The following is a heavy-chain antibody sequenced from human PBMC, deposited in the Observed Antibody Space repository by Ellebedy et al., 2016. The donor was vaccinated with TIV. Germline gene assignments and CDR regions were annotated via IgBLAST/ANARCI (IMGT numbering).Heavy chain of an antibody. V-gene: IGHV4-39*01. Sequence: GSLRLSCTVSDGSISRSIFFRGWMRQPPGQTLEWFGRITYCAGTYYTPSLKSRLTISVDTSKNQFSLNLTSMTASDTAVFYCARPRARGAGSWSLDSWGQGILVTVSS. J-gene: IGHJ4*02. D-gene: IGHD2-15*01. CDR3: ARPRARGAGSWSLDS. CDR1: DGSISRSIFF. CDR2: ITYCAGT.